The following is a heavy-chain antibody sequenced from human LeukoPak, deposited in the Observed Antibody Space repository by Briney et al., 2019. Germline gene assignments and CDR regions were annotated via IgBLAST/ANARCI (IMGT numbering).Heavy chain of an antibody. CDR1: GGTFSSYA. V-gene: IGHV1-69*13. D-gene: IGHD5-18*01. J-gene: IGHJ6*03. Sequence: SVKVSCKASGGTFSSYAISWVRQAPGQGLEWMGGIIPIFGTANYAQKLQGRVTITADESTSTAYMELSSLRSEDTAVYYCARTAMVANYYYYYYMDVWGKGTTVTVSS. CDR2: IIPIFGTA. CDR3: ARTAMVANYYYYYYMDV.